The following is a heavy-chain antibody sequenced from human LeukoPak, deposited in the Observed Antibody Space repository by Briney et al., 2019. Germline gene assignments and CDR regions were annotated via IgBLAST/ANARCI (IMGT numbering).Heavy chain of an antibody. Sequence: PGGSLRLSCAASGFTFSSYSMNWVRQAPGKGLEWVSSISSGSSYIYYADSVKGRFTISRDNAKNSLYLQMNSLRAEDTAVYYCARDSKAGYGDLFDYWGQGTLVTVSS. CDR2: ISSGSSYI. J-gene: IGHJ4*02. CDR3: ARDSKAGYGDLFDY. D-gene: IGHD4-17*01. CDR1: GFTFSSYS. V-gene: IGHV3-21*01.